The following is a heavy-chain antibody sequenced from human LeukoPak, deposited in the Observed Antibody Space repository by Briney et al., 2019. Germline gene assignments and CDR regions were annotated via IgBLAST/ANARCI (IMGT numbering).Heavy chain of an antibody. D-gene: IGHD2-2*01. V-gene: IGHV3-30*03. CDR2: ISYDGSIQ. CDR3: ARDRTSTWSWDY. CDR1: GFTFNNNG. Sequence: GGSLRLSCEASGFTFNNNGMHWVRQAPGKGLEWVAVISYDGSIQYYADSVKGRFTISRDNSKSTLYLQMGSLTPEDTAVYYCARDRTSTWSWDYWGQGTLVTVSS. J-gene: IGHJ4*02.